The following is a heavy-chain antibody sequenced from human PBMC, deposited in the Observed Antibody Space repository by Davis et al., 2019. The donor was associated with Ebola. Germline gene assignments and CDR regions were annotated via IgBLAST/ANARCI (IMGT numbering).Heavy chain of an antibody. Sequence: GESLKISCAASGFTFSSYSMNWVRQAPGKGLEWVSYISSSSSTIYYADSVKGRFTISRDNAKNSLYLQMNSLRDEDTAVYYCARTPGIAVAGTVRRGSAEYFQHWGQGTLVTVSS. CDR2: ISSSSSTI. CDR3: ARTPGIAVAGTVRRGSAEYFQH. J-gene: IGHJ1*01. D-gene: IGHD6-19*01. V-gene: IGHV3-48*02. CDR1: GFTFSSYS.